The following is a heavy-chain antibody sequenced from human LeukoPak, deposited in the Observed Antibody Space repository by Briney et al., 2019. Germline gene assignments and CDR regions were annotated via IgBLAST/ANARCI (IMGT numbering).Heavy chain of an antibody. D-gene: IGHD1-26*01. V-gene: IGHV3-23*01. CDR1: GFTFSSNA. Sequence: PGRSLRLSCAASGFTFSSNAMSWVRQAPGKGLEWVSAISTGGGSTYYADSVKGRFTISRDNPNNTLYLQMNNLRAEDTAVYYCAKPRDSIVGTTTPTRLATLDIWGQGTMVTVSS. CDR2: ISTGGGST. J-gene: IGHJ3*02. CDR3: AKPRDSIVGTTTPTRLATLDI.